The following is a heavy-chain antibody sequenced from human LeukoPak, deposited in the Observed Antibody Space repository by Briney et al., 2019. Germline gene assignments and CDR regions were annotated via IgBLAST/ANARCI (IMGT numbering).Heavy chain of an antibody. CDR3: AKAVIAAAGVADY. CDR1: GFTFSSYA. Sequence: GGSLRLSCVASGFTFSSYAMSWVRQAPGKGLEWVSAISCSGGSTYYADPVKGRFTISRDNSKNTLYLQMNSLRAEDTAVYYCAKAVIAAAGVADYWGQGTLVTVSS. V-gene: IGHV3-23*01. CDR2: ISCSGGST. J-gene: IGHJ4*02. D-gene: IGHD6-13*01.